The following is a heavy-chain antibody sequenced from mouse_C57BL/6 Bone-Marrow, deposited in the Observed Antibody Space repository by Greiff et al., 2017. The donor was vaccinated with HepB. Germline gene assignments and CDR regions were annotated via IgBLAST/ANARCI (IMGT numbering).Heavy chain of an antibody. V-gene: IGHV3-8*01. CDR2: ISYSGST. J-gene: IGHJ4*01. D-gene: IGHD1-1*01. CDR1: GYSITSDY. CDR3: AIIFITTERGAMDY. Sequence: VKLMESGPGLAKPSQTLSLTCSVTGYSITSDYWNWIRKFPGNKLEYMGYISYSGSTYYNPSLKSRISITRDTSKNQYYLQLNSVTTEDTATYYCAIIFITTERGAMDYWGQGTSVTVSS.